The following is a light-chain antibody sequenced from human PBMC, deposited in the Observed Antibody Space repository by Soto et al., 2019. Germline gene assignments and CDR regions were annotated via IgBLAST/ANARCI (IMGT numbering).Light chain of an antibody. V-gene: IGKV3-20*01. CDR3: QQYGSSPKS. CDR1: QSVSSSY. Sequence: EIVLTQSPGTLSLSPGERATLSCRASQSVSSSYLAWYQQKPGQAPRLLIYGASSRATGIPARFSGSGSGPDFTPTISRLETEDFAEDYCQQYGSSPKSFGQETKVDIK. CDR2: GAS. J-gene: IGKJ1*01.